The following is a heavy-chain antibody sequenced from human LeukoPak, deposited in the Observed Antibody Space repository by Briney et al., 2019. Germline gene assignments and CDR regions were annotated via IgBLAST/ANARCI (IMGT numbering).Heavy chain of an antibody. Sequence: SLRLSCAASGFTFDDYAMHWVRQAPGKGLEWVSAISWNSGSIDYADSVKGRFTISRDNAKNSLYLQMNSLRVEDTALYYCAKDKWVYGGTYYYYYGMDVWGQGTTVTVSS. J-gene: IGHJ6*02. CDR2: ISWNSGSI. V-gene: IGHV3-9*01. CDR1: GFTFDDYA. D-gene: IGHD1-26*01. CDR3: AKDKWVYGGTYYYYYGMDV.